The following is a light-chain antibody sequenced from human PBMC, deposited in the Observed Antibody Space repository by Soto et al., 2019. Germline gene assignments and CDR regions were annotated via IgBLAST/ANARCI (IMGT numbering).Light chain of an antibody. CDR1: QSVNSY. V-gene: IGKV3-11*01. Sequence: EIVLTQSPATLSLSPGERATLSCRASQSVNSYLAWSQQKPGQAPRLLIYDASNRATAIPGRFSGSGSGTDFTLSISSLEPEDFAVYYGQQRSNWSLTFGPGTKVDIK. J-gene: IGKJ3*01. CDR3: QQRSNWSLT. CDR2: DAS.